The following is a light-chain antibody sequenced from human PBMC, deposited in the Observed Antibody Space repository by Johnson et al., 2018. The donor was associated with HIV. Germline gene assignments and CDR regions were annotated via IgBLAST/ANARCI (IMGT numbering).Light chain of an antibody. J-gene: IGLJ1*01. CDR3: GTWDRNLSGHV. CDR1: SSNIGNNY. CDR2: ENN. V-gene: IGLV1-51*02. Sequence: QSVLTQPPSVSAAPGQKVTISCSGSSSNIGNNYVSWYQQLPGTAPKLLICENNKRPSGIPDLFSGSKSGTSATLGITGLQTGDEADYYCGTWDRNLSGHVFGTGTKVTVL.